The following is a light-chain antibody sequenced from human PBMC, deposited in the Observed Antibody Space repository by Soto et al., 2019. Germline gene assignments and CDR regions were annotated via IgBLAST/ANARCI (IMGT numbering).Light chain of an antibody. Sequence: QSALTQPASVSGSPGQSITISCTGTSSDVGGYNYVSWYQQHPGKAPKLMIYEVSNRPSGVSNRFSGSKSGNTASLTISGLQAEYEAAYYCSSYTSSSTLVFGGGTKVTVL. J-gene: IGLJ2*01. CDR2: EVS. CDR3: SSYTSSSTLV. V-gene: IGLV2-14*01. CDR1: SSDVGGYNY.